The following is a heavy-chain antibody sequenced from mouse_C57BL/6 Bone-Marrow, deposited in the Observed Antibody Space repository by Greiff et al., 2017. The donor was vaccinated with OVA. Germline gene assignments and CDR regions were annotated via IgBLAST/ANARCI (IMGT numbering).Heavy chain of an antibody. CDR2: IDPENGDT. J-gene: IGHJ4*01. CDR1: GFNIKDDY. CDR3: TTTGSSHYYAMDY. Sequence: VQLQQSGAELVRPGASVKLSCTASGFNIKDDYMHWVKQRPEQGLEWIGWIDPENGDTEYASKFQGKATIPADTSSNTAYLQLSSLTSEDTAVYYCTTTGSSHYYAMDYWGQGTSVTVSS. V-gene: IGHV14-4*01. D-gene: IGHD1-1*01.